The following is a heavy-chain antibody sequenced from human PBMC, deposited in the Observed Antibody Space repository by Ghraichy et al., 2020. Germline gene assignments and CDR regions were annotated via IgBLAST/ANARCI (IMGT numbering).Heavy chain of an antibody. Sequence: GGSLRLTCAASGFTFSSYAMHWVRQAPGKGLEWVAVISYDGSNKYYADSVKGRFTISRDNSKNTLYLQMNSLRAEDTAVYYCASLGAAGTQDFDYWGQGTLVTVSS. CDR1: GFTFSSYA. CDR2: ISYDGSNK. V-gene: IGHV3-30-3*01. D-gene: IGHD6-13*01. J-gene: IGHJ4*02. CDR3: ASLGAAGTQDFDY.